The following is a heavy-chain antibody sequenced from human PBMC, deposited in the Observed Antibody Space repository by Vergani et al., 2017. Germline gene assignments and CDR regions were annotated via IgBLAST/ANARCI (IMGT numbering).Heavy chain of an antibody. J-gene: IGHJ4*02. CDR3: ARDKADGDYRLADY. CDR1: GGSISSGGYY. CDR2: IYYSGST. D-gene: IGHD4-17*01. V-gene: IGHV4-31*03. Sequence: QVQLQESGPGLVKPSQTLSLTCTVSGGSISSGGYYWSWIRQHPGKGLAWIGYIYYSGSTYYNPSLKSRVTISVDTSKNQFSLKLSSVTAADTAVYYCARDKADGDYRLADYWGQGTLVTVSS.